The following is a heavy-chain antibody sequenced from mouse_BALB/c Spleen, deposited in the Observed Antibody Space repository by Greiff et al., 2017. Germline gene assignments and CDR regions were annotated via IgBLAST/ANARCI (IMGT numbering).Heavy chain of an antibody. CDR1: GFTFTDYY. CDR3: ARDEAY. J-gene: IGHJ3*01. Sequence: EVQGVESGGGLVQPGGSLRLSCATSGFTFTDYYMSWVRQPPGKALEWLGFIRNKANGYTTEYSASVKGRFSISRDNSQSILYLQMNTLRAEDSATYYCARDEAYWGQGTLVTVSA. V-gene: IGHV7-3*02. CDR2: IRNKANGYTT.